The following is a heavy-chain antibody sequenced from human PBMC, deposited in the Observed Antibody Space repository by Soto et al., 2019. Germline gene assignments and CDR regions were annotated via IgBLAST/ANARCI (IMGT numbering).Heavy chain of an antibody. Sequence: ASVKVSCKASGYTFTSYGISWVRQAPGQGLEWMGWISAYNGSTNYAQKLQGRVTMTTDTSTSTAYMELRSLRSDDTAVYYCATAGGFIAAAGYYYYMDVWGKGTTVTVSS. D-gene: IGHD6-13*01. CDR1: GYTFTSYG. CDR2: ISAYNGST. CDR3: ATAGGFIAAAGYYYYMDV. V-gene: IGHV1-18*01. J-gene: IGHJ6*03.